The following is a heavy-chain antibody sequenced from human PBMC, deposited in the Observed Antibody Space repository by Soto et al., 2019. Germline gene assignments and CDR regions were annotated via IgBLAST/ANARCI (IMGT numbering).Heavy chain of an antibody. D-gene: IGHD3-3*01. J-gene: IGHJ5*02. CDR3: ATRITVFGLLIPPFDP. V-gene: IGHV4-34*01. CDR1: GGSVNGYY. CDR2: INHTGGT. Sequence: ETLSLTCAVYGGSVNGYYWNWIRQPPGKGLEWIGEINHTGGTHYNPSLKSRVTMSVDTSKNQFSLRLSSETAADTAIYYCATRITVFGLLIPPFDPWGQGTQVTVSS.